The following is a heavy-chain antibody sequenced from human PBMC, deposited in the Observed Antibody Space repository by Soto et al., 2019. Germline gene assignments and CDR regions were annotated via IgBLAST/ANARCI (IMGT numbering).Heavy chain of an antibody. CDR3: AKDLHIVATIWLDY. J-gene: IGHJ4*02. D-gene: IGHD5-12*01. CDR1: GFSFSSYA. CDR2: ISGSGGST. V-gene: IGHV3-23*01. Sequence: GGSLRLSCAAFGFSFSSYAMSWVRQAPGKGLEWVSAISGSGGSTYYADSVKGRFTISRDNSKNTLYLQMNSLRAEDTAVYYCAKDLHIVATIWLDYWGQGTLVTVSS.